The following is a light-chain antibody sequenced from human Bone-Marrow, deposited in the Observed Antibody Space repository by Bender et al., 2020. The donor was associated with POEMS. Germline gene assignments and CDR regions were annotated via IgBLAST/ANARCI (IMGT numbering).Light chain of an antibody. J-gene: IGLJ1*01. CDR1: TSDIGGYNF. V-gene: IGLV2-14*03. CDR3: SSYTSSSTYV. CDR2: DVT. Sequence: QSALTQPASVSGSPGQSITISCSGTTSDIGGYNFVSWYQQHPGKAPKLLIYDVTARPSGVSNRFSASKSGNTASLTISGLQSEDEAYYYCSSYTSSSTYVFGSGTKVTVL.